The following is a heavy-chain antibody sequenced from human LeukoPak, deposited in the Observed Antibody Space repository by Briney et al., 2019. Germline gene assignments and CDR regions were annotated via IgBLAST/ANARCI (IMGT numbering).Heavy chain of an antibody. Sequence: SETLSLTCAVYGGSFSGYYWSWIRQPPGKGLEWIGEINHSGSTNYNPSLKSRVTISVDTSKNQFSLKLSSVTAADTAVYYCARGKPDYCGQGTLVTVSS. J-gene: IGHJ4*02. CDR2: INHSGST. CDR1: GGSFSGYY. V-gene: IGHV4-34*01. CDR3: ARGKPDY.